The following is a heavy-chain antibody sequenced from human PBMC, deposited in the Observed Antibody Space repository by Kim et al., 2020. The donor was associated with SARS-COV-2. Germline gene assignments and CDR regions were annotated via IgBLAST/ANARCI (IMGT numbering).Heavy chain of an antibody. Sequence: SETLSLTCTVSGGSISRYYWSWIRQPPGTGLEWIGFTHYSGGTIYNPSLNSRVTISVDTSKNQFSLNLNPMTAADTAIYYCARYYGRSRFYGLDVWGQGT. CDR1: GGSISRYY. CDR3: ARYYGRSRFYGLDV. J-gene: IGHJ6*02. V-gene: IGHV4-59*01. CDR2: THYSGGT. D-gene: IGHD3-10*01.